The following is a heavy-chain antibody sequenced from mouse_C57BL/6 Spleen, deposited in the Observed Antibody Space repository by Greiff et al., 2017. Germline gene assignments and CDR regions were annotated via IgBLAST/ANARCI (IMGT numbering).Heavy chain of an antibody. CDR3: AREGGLDY. CDR2: IDPSDSET. J-gene: IGHJ2*01. V-gene: IGHV1-52*01. Sequence: QVQLKQSGAELVRPGSSVKLSCKASGYTFTSYWMHWVKQRPIQGLEWIGNIDPSDSETHYNQKFKDKATLTVDKSSSTAYMQLSSLTSEDSAVYYCAREGGLDYWGQGTTLTVSS. CDR1: GYTFTSYW.